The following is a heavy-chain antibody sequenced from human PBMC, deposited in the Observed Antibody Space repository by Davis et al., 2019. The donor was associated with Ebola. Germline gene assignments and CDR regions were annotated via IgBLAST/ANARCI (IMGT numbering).Heavy chain of an antibody. CDR1: GFMFSSYW. Sequence: GGSLRLSCAASGFMFSSYWMTWVRQAPGKGLEWVANIKEDASEINYVDPVRGRFTISRDNAKSSLYLQMNRLRSDDSAMYYCAREAADHRGIDFWGQGTMVTVSS. D-gene: IGHD1-14*01. CDR3: AREAADHRGIDF. CDR2: IKEDASEI. V-gene: IGHV3-7*03. J-gene: IGHJ4*02.